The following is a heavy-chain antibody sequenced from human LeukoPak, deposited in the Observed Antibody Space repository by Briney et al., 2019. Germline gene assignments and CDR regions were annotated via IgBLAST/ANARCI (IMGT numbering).Heavy chain of an antibody. V-gene: IGHV3-48*04. CDR3: ARRVGATIYYYYMDV. CDR1: GYTFSDDS. CDR2: ISPASSTL. D-gene: IGHD1-26*01. J-gene: IGHJ6*03. Sequence: GGSLRLSCVTSGYTFSDDSMNWVRQAPGSGLEWIAYISPASSTLKYADSVKGRFTISRDNAKNSLYLQMNSLRAEDTAVYYCARRVGATIYYYYMDVWGKGTTVTVSS.